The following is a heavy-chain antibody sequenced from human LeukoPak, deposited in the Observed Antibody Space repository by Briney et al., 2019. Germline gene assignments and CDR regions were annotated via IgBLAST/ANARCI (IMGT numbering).Heavy chain of an antibody. CDR1: GFTVSSNF. CDR2: IFSGGST. Sequence: GSLRLSCAASGFTVSSNFMSWVRQAPGKGLEWASVIFSGGSTYYAYSVKGRFTISRHNYKNTLYLQMNSLRAEDTAVYYCARLYGTFLEWSPYFDYWGQGTLVTVSS. D-gene: IGHD3-3*02. CDR3: ARLYGTFLEWSPYFDY. J-gene: IGHJ4*02. V-gene: IGHV3-53*04.